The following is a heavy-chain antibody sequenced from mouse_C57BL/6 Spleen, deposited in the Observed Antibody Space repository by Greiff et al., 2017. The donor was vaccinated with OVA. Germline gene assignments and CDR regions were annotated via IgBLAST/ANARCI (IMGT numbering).Heavy chain of an antibody. CDR2: IHPNSGST. D-gene: IGHD6-1*01. CDR1: GYTFTSYW. J-gene: IGHJ2*01. V-gene: IGHV1-64*01. Sequence: QVQLQHPGAVLVKPGAPVKLSCKASGYTFTSYWMHWVKQRPGQGLEWIGMIHPNSGSTNYNEKYKSKATLTVDKSSSTAYKQLSSLTSEDSAVYNSERGNQEGYYFEYWGQDTTLTVSS. CDR3: ERGNQEGYYFEY.